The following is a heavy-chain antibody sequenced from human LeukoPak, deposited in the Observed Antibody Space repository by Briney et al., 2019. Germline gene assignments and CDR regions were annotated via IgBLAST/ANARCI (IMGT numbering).Heavy chain of an antibody. V-gene: IGHV4-39*07. CDR2: IYYSGST. Sequence: PPETLSLTCTVSGGSISSSSYYWGWIRQPPGKGLEWIGSIYYSGSTYYNPSLKSRVTISVDTSKNQFSLKLSSVTAADTVVYYCARDAGPYDNWFDPWGQGTLVTVSS. D-gene: IGHD2-8*01. CDR3: ARDAGPYDNWFDP. J-gene: IGHJ5*02. CDR1: GGSISSSSYY.